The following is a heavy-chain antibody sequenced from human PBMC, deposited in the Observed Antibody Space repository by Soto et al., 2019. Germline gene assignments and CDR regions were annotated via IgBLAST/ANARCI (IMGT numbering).Heavy chain of an antibody. D-gene: IGHD5-18*01. CDR2: IYYSGNT. Sequence: QVQLQESGPGLVKPSQTLSLTCTVSGGSISSGGYYWSWIRQHPGKGLEWIGYIYYSGNTYYNPSLKSRVAMSVDTSKNQFSMKLCSVTAADTDVYYCARDSAGTAMTFDYWGQGTLVTVSS. J-gene: IGHJ4*02. CDR1: GGSISSGGYY. V-gene: IGHV4-31*03. CDR3: ARDSAGTAMTFDY.